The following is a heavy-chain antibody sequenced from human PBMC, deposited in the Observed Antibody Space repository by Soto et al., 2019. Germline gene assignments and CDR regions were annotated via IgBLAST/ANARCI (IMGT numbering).Heavy chain of an antibody. CDR1: GGSISTSNW. Sequence: SETLSLTCAVSGGSISTSNWWSWVRQPPGKGLEWIGEVYRTGSTNYNPSLESRVIVSVDKSKNQFSLKLTSVTAADTAVYYCARARATIAAAAIFDCWGQGTLVT. CDR3: ARARATIAAAAIFDC. J-gene: IGHJ4*02. CDR2: VYRTGST. D-gene: IGHD6-13*01. V-gene: IGHV4-4*02.